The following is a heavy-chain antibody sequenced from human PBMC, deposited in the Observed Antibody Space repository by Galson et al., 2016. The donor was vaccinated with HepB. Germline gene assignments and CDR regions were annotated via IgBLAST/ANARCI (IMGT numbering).Heavy chain of an antibody. V-gene: IGHV2-70*01. Sequence: LVKPTQTLTQTCTFSGFSLSTSGMCVSWIRQPPGKALEWLALIDWDEDKYYSTSLKTRLTTSKDTSKNQVVLTMTNMDPVDTATYYCARMKNYYYGMDVWGQGTTVTVSS. J-gene: IGHJ6*02. CDR1: GFSLSTSGMC. CDR3: ARMKNYYYGMDV. CDR2: IDWDEDK.